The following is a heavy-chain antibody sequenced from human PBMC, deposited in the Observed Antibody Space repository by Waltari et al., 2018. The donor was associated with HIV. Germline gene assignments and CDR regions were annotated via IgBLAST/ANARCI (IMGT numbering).Heavy chain of an antibody. V-gene: IGHV3-53*01. D-gene: IGHD3-22*01. CDR3: ARFGSHSGYNVPNY. CDR1: GLTVSSNY. J-gene: IGHJ4*02. Sequence: EVQLVESGGGLIQPGGSLRLSCAVSGLTVSSNYMSWVRQAPGKGLEWVSVIYSGGSTNNADSVKGRFTISRDNSKNTLYLQMNSLRVEDTAVYYCARFGSHSGYNVPNYWGQGTLVTVS. CDR2: IYSGGST.